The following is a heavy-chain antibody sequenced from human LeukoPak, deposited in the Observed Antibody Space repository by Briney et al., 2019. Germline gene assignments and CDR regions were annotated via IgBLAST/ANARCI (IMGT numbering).Heavy chain of an antibody. Sequence: GGSLRLSCVASGFTFSSYAMSWVRQAPGKGLEWVSSLRGNGGSTEYVDSVRGRFVISRDNSRNTLYLQMNSLRAEDTAVYYCAKSVTAAGTYAFDIWGQGTVVTVSS. CDR2: LRGNGGST. V-gene: IGHV3-23*01. J-gene: IGHJ3*02. CDR3: AKSVTAAGTYAFDI. D-gene: IGHD6-13*01. CDR1: GFTFSSYA.